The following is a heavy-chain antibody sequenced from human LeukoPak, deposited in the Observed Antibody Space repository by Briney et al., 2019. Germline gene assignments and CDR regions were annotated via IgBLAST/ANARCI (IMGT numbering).Heavy chain of an antibody. CDR1: GYTFTSYA. V-gene: IGHV1-3*01. CDR2: INAGNGNT. Sequence: ASVKVSCKASGYTFTSYAMHWVRQAPGQRLEWMGWINAGNGNTKYSLKFQGRVTITRDTSASTAYMELSSLRSEDTAVYYCARSKTYYYDDYYFDYWGQGTLVTVSS. D-gene: IGHD3-22*01. J-gene: IGHJ4*02. CDR3: ARSKTYYYDDYYFDY.